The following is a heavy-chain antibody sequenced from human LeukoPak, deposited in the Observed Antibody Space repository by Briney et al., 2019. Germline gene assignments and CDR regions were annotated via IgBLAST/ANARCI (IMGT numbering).Heavy chain of an antibody. CDR2: ISSTSTTI. Sequence: GGSLSLSCAASGFTFSSFPMNWVRQAPGKGLEWISYISSTSTTIDYADSVKGRFTISRDNARNSLFLQMNSLRDEDTAVYYCARDRTDYGDYFDFWGHGTLVTVSS. J-gene: IGHJ4*01. D-gene: IGHD4-17*01. CDR3: ARDRTDYGDYFDF. V-gene: IGHV3-48*02. CDR1: GFTFSSFP.